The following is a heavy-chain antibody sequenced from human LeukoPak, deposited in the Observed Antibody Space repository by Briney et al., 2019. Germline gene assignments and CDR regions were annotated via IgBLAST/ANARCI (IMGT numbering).Heavy chain of an antibody. V-gene: IGHV3-74*01. D-gene: IGHD6-19*01. Sequence: GGSLRLSCAASGFNYSSYTMHWVRQAPGKGLVWVSRISSDESITSYADFVKGRFTISRDNAKNTLFLQMNGLRAEDTAVYYCARVSLSSGCLSNWGQGTLVTVSS. CDR1: GFNYSSYT. CDR2: ISSDESIT. CDR3: ARVSLSSGCLSN. J-gene: IGHJ4*02.